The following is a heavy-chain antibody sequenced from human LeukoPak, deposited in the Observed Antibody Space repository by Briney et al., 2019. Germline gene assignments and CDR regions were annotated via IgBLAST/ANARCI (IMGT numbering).Heavy chain of an antibody. V-gene: IGHV3-20*04. CDR1: GFTFSSYS. D-gene: IGHD6-19*01. CDR3: AGGSGWSFDY. Sequence: GGSLRLSCAASGFTFSSYSMNWVRQAPGKGLEWVSGINWNGGSTGYADSVKGRFTISRDNAKNSLYLQMNSLRAEDTAVYYCAGGSGWSFDYWGQGTLVTVSS. CDR2: INWNGGST. J-gene: IGHJ4*02.